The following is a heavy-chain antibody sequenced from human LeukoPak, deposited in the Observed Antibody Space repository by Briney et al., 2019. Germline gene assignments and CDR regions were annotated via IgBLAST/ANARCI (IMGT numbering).Heavy chain of an antibody. V-gene: IGHV4-4*07. CDR2: IYTSGST. D-gene: IGHD3-10*01. Sequence: SETLSLTCTVSGGSISSYYWSWIRQPAGKGLEWIGRIYTSGSTNYNPSLRSRVTMSVDTSKDQFSLRLTSVTAADTAVYYCARHFGHSDWFDPWGQGTLVTVSS. CDR3: ARHFGHSDWFDP. J-gene: IGHJ5*02. CDR1: GGSISSYY.